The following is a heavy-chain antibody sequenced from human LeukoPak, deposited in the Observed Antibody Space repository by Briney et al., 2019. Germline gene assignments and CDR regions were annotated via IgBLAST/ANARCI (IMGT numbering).Heavy chain of an antibody. D-gene: IGHD5-12*01. CDR2: ISYDGSNK. J-gene: IGHJ3*02. CDR3: ANGDIVATINAFDI. V-gene: IGHV3-30*04. CDR1: GFTFSGSA. Sequence: GGSLRLSCAASGFTFSGSAIHWVRQAPGKGLEWVAVISYDGSNKYYADSVKGRFTISRDNSKNTLYLQMNSLRAEDTAVYYCANGDIVATINAFDIWGQGTMVTVSS.